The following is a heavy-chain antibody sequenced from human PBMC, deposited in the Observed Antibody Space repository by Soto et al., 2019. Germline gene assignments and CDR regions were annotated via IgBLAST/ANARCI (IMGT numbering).Heavy chain of an antibody. CDR1: GGSISSYY. J-gene: IGHJ5*02. CDR3: ARMYYYDSSGYYSQNWFDP. CDR2: IYYSGST. D-gene: IGHD3-22*01. Sequence: SETLSLTCTVSGGSISSYYWSWIRQPPGKGLEWIGYIYYSGSTNYNPSLKSRVTISVDTSKNQFSLKLSSVTAADTAVYYCARMYYYDSSGYYSQNWFDPWGQGTLVTVSS. V-gene: IGHV4-59*01.